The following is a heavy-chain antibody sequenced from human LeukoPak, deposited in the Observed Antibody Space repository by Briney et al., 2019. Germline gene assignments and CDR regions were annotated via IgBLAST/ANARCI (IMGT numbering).Heavy chain of an antibody. Sequence: ASVKVSCKASGYTFTAYYMHWLRQAPGQGLQWMGWINPNSGDPNYAQTFQGRVTMTRDTSISTAYMQLNSLRSDDTAVYYCARGAQGYSSGWIKNYYYYMDVWGKGTTVTVSS. V-gene: IGHV1-2*02. D-gene: IGHD6-19*01. J-gene: IGHJ6*03. CDR3: ARGAQGYSSGWIKNYYYYMDV. CDR1: GYTFTAYY. CDR2: INPNSGDP.